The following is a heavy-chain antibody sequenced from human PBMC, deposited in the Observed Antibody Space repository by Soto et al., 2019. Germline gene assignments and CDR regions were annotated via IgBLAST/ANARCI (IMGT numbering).Heavy chain of an antibody. J-gene: IGHJ6*02. CDR1: GGTFSSYA. Sequence: SVKVSCKASGGTFSSYAISWVRQAPGQGLEWMGGIIPIFGTANYAQKFQGRVTITADESTSTAYMELSSLRSEDTAVYYCARGRGYRVRRVIKGYYYYGMDVWGQGTTVTVSS. D-gene: IGHD3-10*01. CDR3: ARGRGYRVRRVIKGYYYYGMDV. CDR2: IIPIFGTA. V-gene: IGHV1-69*13.